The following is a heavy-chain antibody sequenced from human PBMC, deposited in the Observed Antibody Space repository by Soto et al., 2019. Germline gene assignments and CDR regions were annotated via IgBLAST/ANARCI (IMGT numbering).Heavy chain of an antibody. J-gene: IGHJ6*02. CDR1: GFTFSSYS. CDR3: ARSWNYYYYYGMDV. V-gene: IGHV3-21*01. Sequence: EVQLVESGGGLVKPGGSLRLSCAASGFTFSSYSMNWVRQAPGKGLEWVSSIRSSSSYIYYADSVKGRFTISRDNAKNSLYLQMNSLRAEDTAVYYCARSWNYYYYYGMDVWGQGTTVTVSS. D-gene: IGHD3-3*01. CDR2: IRSSSSYI.